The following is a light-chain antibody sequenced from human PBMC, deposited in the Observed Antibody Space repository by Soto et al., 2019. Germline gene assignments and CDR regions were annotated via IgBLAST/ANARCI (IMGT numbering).Light chain of an antibody. Sequence: EIVLTQSPGTLSLSPGDRATLSCRASQSVSTNYLAWYQQKLGQAPRLLIYGASSRATGIPDRFSGNASGTAFTLTHSRLEPEDFAVYYCQQYGSTPFTFGPGTNVDIK. J-gene: IGKJ3*01. CDR3: QQYGSTPFT. CDR2: GAS. V-gene: IGKV3-20*01. CDR1: QSVSTNY.